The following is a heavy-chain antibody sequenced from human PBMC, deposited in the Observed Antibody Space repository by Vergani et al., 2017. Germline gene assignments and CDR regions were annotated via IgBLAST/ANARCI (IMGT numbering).Heavy chain of an antibody. Sequence: QLQLQESGPGLVKPSETLSLICTVSGGSINPSSSFWGWIRQSPGKGLEWIGSINYVGRTYYIPSLQSRATVVVDTSQNQFSLNLTSVTAADTAVYYCGRGRGDNWYFDLWGRGTLVTVSS. CDR2: INYVGRT. CDR3: GRGRGDNWYFDL. CDR1: GGSINPSSSF. J-gene: IGHJ2*01. D-gene: IGHD3-10*01. V-gene: IGHV4-39*01.